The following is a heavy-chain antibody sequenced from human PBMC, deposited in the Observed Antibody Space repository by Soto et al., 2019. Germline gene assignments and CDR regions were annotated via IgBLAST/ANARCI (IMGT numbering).Heavy chain of an antibody. V-gene: IGHV3-48*02. D-gene: IGHD6-19*01. Sequence: GGSLRLSCAASGFTFSSYSMNWVRQAPGKGLEWVSYISSSSSTIYYADSVKGRFTISRDNAKNSLYLQMNSLRDEDTAVYYCAREVRLYSSALLDYWGQGTLVTVSS. CDR2: ISSSSSTI. CDR1: GFTFSSYS. J-gene: IGHJ4*02. CDR3: AREVRLYSSALLDY.